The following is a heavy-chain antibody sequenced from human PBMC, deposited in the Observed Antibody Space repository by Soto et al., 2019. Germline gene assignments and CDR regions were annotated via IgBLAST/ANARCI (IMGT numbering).Heavy chain of an antibody. D-gene: IGHD2-2*01. Sequence: SLRLSCAASGFTFDDYAMHWVRQAPGKGLEWVSGISWNSGSIGYADSVKGRFTISRDNAKNSLYLQMNSLRAEDTALYYCAILLNQGLGYCSSTSCYFDYWGQGTLVTVSS. V-gene: IGHV3-9*01. CDR2: ISWNSGSI. CDR3: AILLNQGLGYCSSTSCYFDY. CDR1: GFTFDDYA. J-gene: IGHJ4*02.